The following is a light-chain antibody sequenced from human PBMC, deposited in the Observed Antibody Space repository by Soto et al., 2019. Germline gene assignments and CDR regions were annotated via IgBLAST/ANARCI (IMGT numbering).Light chain of an antibody. CDR3: HHYNNWPRT. Sequence: EIVMTQSPATLSVSPGERATLSCRASQSVSSNLAWYQQKPGQAPRLLIFGASTRATGIPARFSGSGSGTEFTLTISSLQSEDFAVYYCHHYNNWPRTFGQGTKLEIK. CDR1: QSVSSN. CDR2: GAS. J-gene: IGKJ2*01. V-gene: IGKV3-15*01.